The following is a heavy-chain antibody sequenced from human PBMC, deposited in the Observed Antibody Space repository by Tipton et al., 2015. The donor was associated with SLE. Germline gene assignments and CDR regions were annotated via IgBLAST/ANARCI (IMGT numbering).Heavy chain of an antibody. J-gene: IGHJ4*02. CDR3: ARHDGGVAAALDF. Sequence: TLSLTCNVSSGSITGHYWSWIRQPPGKGLEWIGYIYYTGSTYYNLSLRGRATISLDTSKRQFFLKLSAVTAADTAVYYCARHDGGVAAALDFWGQGTLVTVSS. D-gene: IGHD6-13*01. CDR2: IYYTGST. CDR1: SGSITGHY. V-gene: IGHV4-59*11.